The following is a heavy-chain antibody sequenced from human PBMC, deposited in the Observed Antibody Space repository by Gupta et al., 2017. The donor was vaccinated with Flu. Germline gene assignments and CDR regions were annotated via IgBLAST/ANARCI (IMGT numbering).Heavy chain of an antibody. J-gene: IGHJ6*02. CDR1: GGSLSSSNW. CDR3: ARAPYDSSGYPSGIYYYYGMDV. CDR2: IYHSGST. Sequence: QVQLQESGPGLVKPSGTLSLTCAVYGGSLSSSNWWSWVRQPPGKGLEWIGEIYHSGSTNYNPSLKSRVTISVDKSKNQFSLKLSSVTAADTAVYYCARAPYDSSGYPSGIYYYYGMDVWGQGTTVTVSS. V-gene: IGHV4-4*02. D-gene: IGHD3-22*01.